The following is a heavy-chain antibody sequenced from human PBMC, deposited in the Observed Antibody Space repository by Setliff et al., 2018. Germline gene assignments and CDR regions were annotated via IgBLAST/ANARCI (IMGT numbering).Heavy chain of an antibody. Sequence: PSETLSLTCTVSGGSISSSNYYWGWIRQPPGKGLEWIGNIYYGGSAYYNPSLKSRVTISVDTSKSQFSLKLSSVTAADTAMYYCARRTEYYNFWSGYYDYWGQGTLVTVSS. CDR3: ARRTEYYNFWSGYYDY. J-gene: IGHJ4*02. CDR2: IYYGGSA. V-gene: IGHV4-39*07. D-gene: IGHD3-3*01. CDR1: GGSISSSNYY.